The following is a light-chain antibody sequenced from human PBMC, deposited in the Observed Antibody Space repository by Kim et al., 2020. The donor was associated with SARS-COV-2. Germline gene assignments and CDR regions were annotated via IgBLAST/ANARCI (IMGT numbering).Light chain of an antibody. CDR1: KLGDKY. CDR3: QAWDSSTHNYV. V-gene: IGLV3-1*01. Sequence: SYELTQPPSVSVSPGQTASITCSGYKLGDKYVSWYQQKPGQSPVVVIYQDNQRTSGIPERFSGSNSGNTATLTISWTQAMDEADYYCQAWDSSTHNYV. CDR2: QDN. J-gene: IGLJ1*01.